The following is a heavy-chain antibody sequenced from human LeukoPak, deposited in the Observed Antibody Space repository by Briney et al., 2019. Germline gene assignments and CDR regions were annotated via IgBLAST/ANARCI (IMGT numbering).Heavy chain of an antibody. V-gene: IGHV4-39*01. J-gene: IGHJ4*02. Sequence: PSETLSLTCTVSGGSISSSSYYWGWIRQPPGKGLEWIGSIYYSGSTYYNPSLKSRVTISVDTSKDQFSLKLSSVTAADTAVYYCARGGMANVRLWGQGTLVTVSS. CDR3: ARGGMANVRL. CDR2: IYYSGST. CDR1: GGSISSSSYY. D-gene: IGHD3-10*02.